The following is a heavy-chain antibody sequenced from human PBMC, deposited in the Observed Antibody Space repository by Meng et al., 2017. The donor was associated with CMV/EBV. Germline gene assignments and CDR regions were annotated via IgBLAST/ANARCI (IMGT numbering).Heavy chain of an antibody. Sequence: QAQQWVEGPLKPSGTLSLHGAVYGRSFSGSYWSWIRQPPGKGLEWIGEINHSGSTNYNPSLKSRVTKSVDTSKNQFSLKLSSVTAADTAVYYCARGSRRLPRFNWFDPWGQGTLVTVSS. CDR1: GRSFSGSY. J-gene: IGHJ5*02. CDR2: INHSGST. V-gene: IGHV4-34*01. D-gene: IGHD3-3*01. CDR3: ARGSRRLPRFNWFDP.